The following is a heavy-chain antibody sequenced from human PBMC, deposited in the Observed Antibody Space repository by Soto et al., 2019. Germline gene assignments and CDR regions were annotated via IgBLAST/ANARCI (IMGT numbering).Heavy chain of an antibody. CDR2: ISTYNGNT. CDR1: GYTFITYG. D-gene: IGHD3-22*01. V-gene: IGHV1-18*01. CDR3: ARGPTDYYDNSANYFLDY. J-gene: IGHJ4*02. Sequence: QVQLVQSGAEVKKPGASVKVSGKASGYTFITYGVSWVRQAPGQGLDWLGWISTYNGNTRYAERLQGRVTMTTDTTTNTAYMELRNLRSDDTAVYYCARGPTDYYDNSANYFLDYWGQGTLVTVSS.